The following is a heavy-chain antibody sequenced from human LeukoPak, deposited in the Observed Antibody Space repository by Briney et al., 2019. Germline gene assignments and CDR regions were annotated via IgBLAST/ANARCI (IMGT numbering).Heavy chain of an antibody. D-gene: IGHD6-13*01. J-gene: IGHJ4*02. Sequence: SETLSLTCSVSGGYLSSYYWSWIRQPPGKGLEWIGYIYYSGSTNYNPSLKSRVTISVDTSKNQFSLKLSSVTAADTAVYYCARGIAAAGTFSDYWGQGTLVTVSS. CDR3: ARGIAAAGTFSDY. V-gene: IGHV4-59*01. CDR1: GGYLSSYY. CDR2: IYYSGST.